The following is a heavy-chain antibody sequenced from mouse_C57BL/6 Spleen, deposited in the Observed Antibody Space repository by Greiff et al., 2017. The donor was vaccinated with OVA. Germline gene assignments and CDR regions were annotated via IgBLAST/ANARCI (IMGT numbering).Heavy chain of an antibody. V-gene: IGHV1-18*01. CDR3: ARRDYDEWYFDY. CDR2: INPNNGGT. CDR1: GYTFTDYN. J-gene: IGHJ2*01. Sequence: VQLQQSGPELVKPGASVKIPCKASGYTFTDYNMDWVKQSHGKSLEWIGDINPNNGGTIYNQKFKGKATLTVDKSSSTAYMELRSLTSEDTAVYYCARRDYDEWYFDYWGQGTTLTVSS. D-gene: IGHD2-4*01.